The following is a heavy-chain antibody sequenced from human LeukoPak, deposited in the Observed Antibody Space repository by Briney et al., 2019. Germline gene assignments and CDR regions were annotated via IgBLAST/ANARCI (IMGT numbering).Heavy chain of an antibody. CDR3: VRDRDWAFDY. D-gene: IGHD3/OR15-3a*01. Sequence: GGSLRLSCAASGFSFSDYTMNWVRQAPGKGLEWISYLGRGTNNTYYADSVKGRFTISRDNAKNSLYLQMSSLRAEDTAVYYCVRDRDWAFDYWGQGTLVTVSS. CDR1: GFSFSDYT. CDR2: LGRGTNNT. V-gene: IGHV3-48*01. J-gene: IGHJ4*02.